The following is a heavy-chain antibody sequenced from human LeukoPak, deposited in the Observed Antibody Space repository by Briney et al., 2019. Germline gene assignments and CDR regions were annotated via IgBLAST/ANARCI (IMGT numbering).Heavy chain of an antibody. CDR3: ARGSSTRILRYFDY. J-gene: IGHJ4*02. CDR1: GGSFSGYY. Sequence: PSETLSLTCAVYGGSFSGYYWSWIRQPPGKGLEWIGEINHSGSTNYNPSLKGRVTISVDTSKNQFPLKLSSVTAADTAVYYCARGSSTRILRYFDYWGQGTLVTVSS. V-gene: IGHV4-34*01. D-gene: IGHD2-2*01. CDR2: INHSGST.